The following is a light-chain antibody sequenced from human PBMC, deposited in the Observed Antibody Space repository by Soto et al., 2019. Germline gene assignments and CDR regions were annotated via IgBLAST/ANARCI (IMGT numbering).Light chain of an antibody. CDR1: SSDVGGYNY. J-gene: IGLJ1*01. CDR3: SSYTISSTYV. V-gene: IGLV2-14*01. Sequence: QSVLTQPASVSGSPGQSIAIPCTGTSSDVGGYNYVSWYQQHPGKAPKLLINDVSNRPSGVSSRFSGSKSGNTASLTISGLQAEDEADYYCSSYTISSTYVFGTGTKVTVL. CDR2: DVS.